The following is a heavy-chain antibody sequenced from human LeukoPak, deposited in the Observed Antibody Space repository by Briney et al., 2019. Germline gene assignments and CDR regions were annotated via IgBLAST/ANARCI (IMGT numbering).Heavy chain of an antibody. CDR1: GFTFSSYA. J-gene: IGHJ6*02. D-gene: IGHD2-2*01. V-gene: IGHV3-53*01. CDR2: IYSGGST. CDR3: ARLGYCSSTSCYRSYYYGMDV. Sequence: GGSLRLSCAASGFTFSSYAMHWVRQAPGKGLEWVSVIYSGGSTYYADSVKGRFTTSRDNSKNTLYLQMNSLRAEDTAVYYCARLGYCSSTSCYRSYYYGMDVWGQGTTVTVSS.